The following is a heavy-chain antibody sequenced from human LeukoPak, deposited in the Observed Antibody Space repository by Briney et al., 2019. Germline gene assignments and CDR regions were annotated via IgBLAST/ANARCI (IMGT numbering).Heavy chain of an antibody. CDR3: AKRGVVIRVVLVGFHKEAYYFES. D-gene: IGHD3/OR15-3a*01. Sequence: GGSLRLSCAVSGITLSNYGMSWVRQAPGKGLEWVAGISDSGGSTKYADSVKGRFTISRDNPKNTLFVQMKRGRAEDTAVYFCAKRGVVIRVVLVGFHKEAYYFESWGQGALVTVSS. CDR1: GITLSNYG. V-gene: IGHV3-23*01. J-gene: IGHJ4*02. CDR2: ISDSGGST.